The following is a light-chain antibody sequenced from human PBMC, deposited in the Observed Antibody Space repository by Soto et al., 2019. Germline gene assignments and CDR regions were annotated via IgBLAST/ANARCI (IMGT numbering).Light chain of an antibody. Sequence: DIQMTQSPSSLSASVGDRVTITCQASQAISNYLNWYQQKPGKPPQLLIYDTSNLETGVPSRFSGSGSGTDFTLTISSLQPEDTATYYCQQYDNLQPLYIFGQGTKLEIK. J-gene: IGKJ2*01. CDR3: QQYDNLQPLYI. CDR1: QAISNY. CDR2: DTS. V-gene: IGKV1-33*01.